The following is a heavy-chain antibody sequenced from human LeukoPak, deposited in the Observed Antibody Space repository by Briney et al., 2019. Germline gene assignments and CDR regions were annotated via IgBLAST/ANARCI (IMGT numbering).Heavy chain of an antibody. D-gene: IGHD5-24*01. CDR2: INHSGST. CDR3: ARIRGRGNCYCYMDV. V-gene: IGHV4-34*01. J-gene: IGHJ6*03. Sequence: SETLSLTCAVYGGSFSGYYWSWIRQPPGKGLEWIGEINHSGSTNYNPSLKSRVTISVDTSKNQFSLKLSSVTAADTAVYYCARIRGRGNCYCYMDVWVKGTTVTGPS. CDR1: GGSFSGYY.